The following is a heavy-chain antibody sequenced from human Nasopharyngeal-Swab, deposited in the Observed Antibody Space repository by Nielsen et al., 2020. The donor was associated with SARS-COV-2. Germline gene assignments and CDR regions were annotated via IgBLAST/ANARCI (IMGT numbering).Heavy chain of an antibody. Sequence: SETLSLTCAVYGGSFSGYYWSWIRQPPGKGLEWIGEINHSGSTNYNPSLKSRVTISVDTSKNQFSLKLSSVTAADTAVYYCASSPMFRWLQLIGDLRAFDTWGQGTMVTVSS. V-gene: IGHV4-34*01. CDR2: INHSGST. CDR1: GGSFSGYY. D-gene: IGHD5-24*01. CDR3: ASSPMFRWLQLIGDLRAFDT. J-gene: IGHJ3*02.